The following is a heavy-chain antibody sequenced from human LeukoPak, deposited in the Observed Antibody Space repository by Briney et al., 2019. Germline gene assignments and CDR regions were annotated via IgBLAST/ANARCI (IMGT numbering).Heavy chain of an antibody. D-gene: IGHD3-22*01. V-gene: IGHV3-9*01. J-gene: IGHJ5*02. CDR1: GFNFDDYA. Sequence: QPGRSLRLSCAASGFNFDDYAMHWVRQAPGKGLEWVSGISWNSDKIGYADSVKGRFTISRDNAKKSLYLQMNSLRAEDTAVYYCAKVGRAVGYDSSGYWDPWGQGTLVTVSS. CDR3: AKVGRAVGYDSSGYWDP. CDR2: ISWNSDKI.